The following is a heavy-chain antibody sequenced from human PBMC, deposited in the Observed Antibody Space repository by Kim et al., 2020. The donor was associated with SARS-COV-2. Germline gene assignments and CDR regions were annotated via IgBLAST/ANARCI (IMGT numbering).Heavy chain of an antibody. CDR2: ISSSSSYI. CDR1: GFTFSSYS. V-gene: IGHV3-21*01. CDR3: ARVLIAVAGTPLGGMDV. Sequence: GGSLRLSCAASGFTFSSYSMNWVRQAPGKGLEWVSSISSSSSYIYYADSVKGRFTISRDNAKNSLYLQMNSLRAEDTAVYYCARVLIAVAGTPLGGMDVWGQGTTVTVSS. J-gene: IGHJ6*02. D-gene: IGHD6-19*01.